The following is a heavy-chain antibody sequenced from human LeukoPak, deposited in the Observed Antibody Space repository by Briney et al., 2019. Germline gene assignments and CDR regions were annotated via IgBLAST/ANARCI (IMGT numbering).Heavy chain of an antibody. CDR2: ISYDGSNK. CDR3: ANILDGSYDY. Sequence: GGSLRLSCAASGFTFSSYAMHWVRQAPGKGLEWVAVISYDGSNKYYADSVKGRSTISRDNSKNTLYLQMNSLRAEDTAVYYCANILDGSYDYWGQGTLVTVSS. J-gene: IGHJ4*02. CDR1: GFTFSSYA. V-gene: IGHV3-30-3*01. D-gene: IGHD1-26*01.